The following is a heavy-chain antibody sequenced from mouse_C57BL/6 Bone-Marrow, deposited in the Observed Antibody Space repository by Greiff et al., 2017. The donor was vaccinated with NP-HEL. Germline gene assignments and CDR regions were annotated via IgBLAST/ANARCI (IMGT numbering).Heavy chain of an antibody. CDR3: ARDRITTDPYYFDY. Sequence: VQLQQPGAELVMPGASVKLSCKASGYTFTSYWMHWVKQRPGQGLEWIGEIDPSDSYTNYNQKFKGKSTLTVDKSSSTAYMQLSSLTSEDSAVYYCARDRITTDPYYFDYWGQGTTLTVSS. D-gene: IGHD1-1*01. J-gene: IGHJ2*01. V-gene: IGHV1-69*01. CDR2: IDPSDSYT. CDR1: GYTFTSYW.